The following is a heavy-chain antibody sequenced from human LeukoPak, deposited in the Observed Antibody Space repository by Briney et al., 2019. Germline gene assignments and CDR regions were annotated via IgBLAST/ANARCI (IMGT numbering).Heavy chain of an antibody. J-gene: IGHJ4*02. CDR3: ARDDGGGPADY. CDR2: INTNTGNP. Sequence: ASVKVSCKASGYTFTGCAMNWVRQAPGQGLEWMGWINTNTGNPTYAQGFTGRFVFSLDTSVSTAYLQISSLKTEDTAVYYCARDDGGGPADYWGQGTLVTVSS. V-gene: IGHV7-4-1*02. D-gene: IGHD3-16*01. CDR1: GYTFTGCA.